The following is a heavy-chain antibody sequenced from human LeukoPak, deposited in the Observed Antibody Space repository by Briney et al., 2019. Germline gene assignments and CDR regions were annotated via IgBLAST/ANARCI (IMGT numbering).Heavy chain of an antibody. Sequence: PSETLSLTCAVYGGSFSGYYWSWIRQPPGKGLEWIGEINHSGSTNYNPSLKSRVTISVDTSKNQFSLKPSSVTAADTAVYYCARSPGRGLMGAVDYCGQGTLVTVSS. CDR3: ARSPGRGLMGAVDY. J-gene: IGHJ4*02. V-gene: IGHV4-34*01. D-gene: IGHD1-26*01. CDR2: INHSGST. CDR1: GGSFSGYY.